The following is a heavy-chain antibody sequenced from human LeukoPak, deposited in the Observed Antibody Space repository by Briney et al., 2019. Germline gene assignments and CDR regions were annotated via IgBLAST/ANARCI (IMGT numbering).Heavy chain of an antibody. CDR3: ARVGDHFHWYFDL. Sequence: PGGSLRLSCAASGFTVVSKYMNWVRQAPGKGLEWVSILYSGSDTYYSDSVKGRLTISRDDSKNTLSLQMNSLRTEDTAVYYCARVGDHFHWYFDLWGRGTLVTVSS. CDR1: GFTVVSKY. CDR2: LYSGSDT. J-gene: IGHJ2*01. V-gene: IGHV3-53*01. D-gene: IGHD3-10*01.